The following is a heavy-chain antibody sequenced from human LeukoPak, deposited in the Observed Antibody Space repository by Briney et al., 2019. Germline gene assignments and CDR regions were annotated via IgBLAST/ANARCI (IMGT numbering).Heavy chain of an antibody. D-gene: IGHD5-12*01. CDR2: INPNSGGT. CDR3: ARDEVAIQSLNYYYYMDV. Sequence: GASVKVSCKASGYTFTGYYMHWVRQAPGQGLEWMGWINPNSGGTNYAQKFQGRVTMTRDTSISTAYMELSRLRSDDTAVYYCARDEVAIQSLNYYYYMDVWGKGTTVTVSS. J-gene: IGHJ6*03. V-gene: IGHV1-2*02. CDR1: GYTFTGYY.